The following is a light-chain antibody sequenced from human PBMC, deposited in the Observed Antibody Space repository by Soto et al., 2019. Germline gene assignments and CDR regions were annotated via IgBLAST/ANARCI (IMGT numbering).Light chain of an antibody. Sequence: EVEMTQSPATVSVSPGERVTPSCRASQRVSSNVAWYQQKPGQAPRVLIFGASTRATGTPARFSGSGSGTEFTLTISSLQPEDFAVYYCQQYNIWPPYTFGQGTKVDIK. CDR3: QQYNIWPPYT. J-gene: IGKJ2*01. V-gene: IGKV3-15*01. CDR2: GAS. CDR1: QRVSSN.